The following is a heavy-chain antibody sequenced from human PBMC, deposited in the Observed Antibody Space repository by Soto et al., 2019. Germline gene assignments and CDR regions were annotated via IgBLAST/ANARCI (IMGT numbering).Heavy chain of an antibody. CDR2: IWYDGSNK. CDR3: ARSRSGYIDY. Sequence: QVQLVESGGGVVQPGRSLRLSCAASGFTFSSYGMHWVRQAPGKGLEWVAVIWYDGSNKYYADSVKGRFTISRDNSKNTLYLQMNSLRAEDTAVYYCARSRSGYIDYWGQGTLVTVSS. J-gene: IGHJ4*02. CDR1: GFTFSSYG. D-gene: IGHD2-15*01. V-gene: IGHV3-33*01.